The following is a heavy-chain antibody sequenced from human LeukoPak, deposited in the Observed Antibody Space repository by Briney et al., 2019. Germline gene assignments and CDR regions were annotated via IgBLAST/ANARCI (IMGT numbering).Heavy chain of an antibody. Sequence: SEALSLTCAVYGGSFSGYYWSWIRQPPGKGLEWIGEINHSGSTNYNPSLKSRVTISVDTSKNQFSLKLSSVTAADTAVYYCARETSQKGAHYMDVWGKGTTVTISS. J-gene: IGHJ6*03. D-gene: IGHD3-16*01. CDR1: GGSFSGYY. CDR3: ARETSQKGAHYMDV. V-gene: IGHV4-34*01. CDR2: INHSGST.